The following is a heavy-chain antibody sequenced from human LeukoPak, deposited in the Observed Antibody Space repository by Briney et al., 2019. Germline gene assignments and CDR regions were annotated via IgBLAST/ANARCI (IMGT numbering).Heavy chain of an antibody. J-gene: IGHJ1*01. V-gene: IGHV3-11*06. Sequence: GGSLRLSCAASGFTFSDYYMSWIRQVPGKGLEWVSYISSGGAYTIYADSVRGRFTISRDDAKNSLFLQMNNLRAGDTAIYYCARLKYGSPQHWGQGTLVTVSS. D-gene: IGHD1-26*01. CDR3: ARLKYGSPQH. CDR1: GFTFSDYY. CDR2: ISSGGAYT.